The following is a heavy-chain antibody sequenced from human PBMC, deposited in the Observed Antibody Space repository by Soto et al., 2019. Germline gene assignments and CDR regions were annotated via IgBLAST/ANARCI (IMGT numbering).Heavy chain of an antibody. CDR1: GYSISSGFY. D-gene: IGHD4-17*01. V-gene: IGHV4-38-2*01. J-gene: IGHJ6*02. CDR3: AGAFYGDYAAYYYGMDV. Sequence: PSETLSLTCAVSGYSISSGFYWGWIRQAPGKGLEWIGNVYHSGSTYYNPYNPSLKSRVTISVDTSKNQFSLRLRSVTAADTAVYYCAGAFYGDYAAYYYGMDVWGQGTTVTVSS. CDR2: VYHSGST.